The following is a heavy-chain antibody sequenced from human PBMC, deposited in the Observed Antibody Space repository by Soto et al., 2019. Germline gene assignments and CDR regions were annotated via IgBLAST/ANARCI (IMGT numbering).Heavy chain of an antibody. V-gene: IGHV4-34*01. CDR1: GGSFSGYY. Sequence: PSETLSLTCAVYGGSFSGYYWSWIRQPPGKGLEWIGETNHSGSTNYNPSLKSRVTISVDTSKNQFSLKLSSVTAADTAVYYCARGRLFDWRGYYYYYMDVWGKGTTVTVSS. CDR2: TNHSGST. D-gene: IGHD3-9*01. J-gene: IGHJ6*03. CDR3: ARGRLFDWRGYYYYYMDV.